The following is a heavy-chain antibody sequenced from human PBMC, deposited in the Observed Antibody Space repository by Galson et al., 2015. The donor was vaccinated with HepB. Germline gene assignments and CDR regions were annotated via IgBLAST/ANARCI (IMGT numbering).Heavy chain of an antibody. CDR1: GFTFSSYA. CDR2: MSGGGAST. V-gene: IGHV3-23*01. J-gene: IGHJ6*02. Sequence: SLRLSCAASGFTFSSYAMNWVRQAPGKGLEWISTMSGGGASTYYADSVKGRFTISRDYSKNTLYLQMNSLRAEDTAMYYCAKGRGQYQYDQGSAQGMDVWGQGTTVTVSS. D-gene: IGHD3-10*01. CDR3: AKGRGQYQYDQGSAQGMDV.